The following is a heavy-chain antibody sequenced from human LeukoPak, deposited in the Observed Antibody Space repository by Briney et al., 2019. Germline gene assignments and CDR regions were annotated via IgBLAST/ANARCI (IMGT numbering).Heavy chain of an antibody. CDR3: AKVVLGYCSGGSCFFDY. CDR2: ISGSGGAT. D-gene: IGHD2-15*01. CDR1: GFTFSNYA. V-gene: IGHV3-23*01. Sequence: GGSLRLSCAASGFTFSNYAMSWVRQAPGKGLEWVSGISGSGGATYYADSVKGRFTISRDNSKNTLYLQMNSLRAEDTAVYYCAKVVLGYCSGGSCFFDYWGQGTLVTVSS. J-gene: IGHJ4*02.